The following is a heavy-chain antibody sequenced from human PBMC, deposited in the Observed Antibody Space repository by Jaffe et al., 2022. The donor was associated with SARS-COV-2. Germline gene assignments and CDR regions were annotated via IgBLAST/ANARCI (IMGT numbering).Heavy chain of an antibody. CDR1: GGTFSSYT. CDR3: AGGGEYQLRDQNWYYYGMDV. V-gene: IGHV1-69*02. CDR2: IIPILGIA. Sequence: QVQLVQSGAEVKKPGSSVKVSCKASGGTFSSYTISWVRQAPGQGLEWMGRIIPILGIANYAQKFQGRVTITADKSTSTAYMELSSLRSEDTAVYYCAGGGEYQLRDQNWYYYGMDVWGQGTTVTVSS. J-gene: IGHJ6*02. D-gene: IGHD2-2*01.